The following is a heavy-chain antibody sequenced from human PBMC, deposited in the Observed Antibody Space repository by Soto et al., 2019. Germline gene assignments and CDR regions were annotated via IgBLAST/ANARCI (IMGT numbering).Heavy chain of an antibody. CDR2: INAGNGNT. CDR1: GYTFTSYA. V-gene: IGHV1-3*01. Sequence: XSVKVSCKASGYTFTSYAMHWVRQAPGQRLERMGWINAGNGNTKYSQKFQGRVTITRDTSASTAYMELSSLRSEDTAVYYCARVRHYYDSSGYSFDYWGQGTLVTVSS. J-gene: IGHJ4*02. D-gene: IGHD3-22*01. CDR3: ARVRHYYDSSGYSFDY.